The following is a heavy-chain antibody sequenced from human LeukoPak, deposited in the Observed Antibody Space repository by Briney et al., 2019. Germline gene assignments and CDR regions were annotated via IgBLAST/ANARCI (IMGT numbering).Heavy chain of an antibody. CDR2: IYYSGST. V-gene: IGHV4-59*01. CDR3: ARHGYYDLGGVFDI. Sequence: PSETLSLTCTVSGGSISSYYWSWIRQPPGKGLEWIGYIYYSGSTNYNPSLKSRVTISVDPSKTQFTMKLSSGTGADTAVYYCARHGYYDLGGVFDIWGQGTMVTVSS. CDR1: GGSISSYY. D-gene: IGHD3-22*01. J-gene: IGHJ3*02.